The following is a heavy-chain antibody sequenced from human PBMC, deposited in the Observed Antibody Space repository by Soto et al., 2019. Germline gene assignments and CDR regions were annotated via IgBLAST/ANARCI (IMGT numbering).Heavy chain of an antibody. CDR2: IDPRSGGT. V-gene: IGHV1-2*02. CDR3: ATDDYGIFPY. D-gene: IGHD3-10*01. CDR1: GYPITTYY. Sequence: QVQLVQSGTEVKKPGASVKVSCMVSGYPITTYYIHWVRQAPGQGREWMGWIDPRSGGTVDEQKLQGRVTMTRDTSISTVYRDLSGLTSDDTALYYCATDDYGIFPYWGQGSLVTVSS. J-gene: IGHJ4*02.